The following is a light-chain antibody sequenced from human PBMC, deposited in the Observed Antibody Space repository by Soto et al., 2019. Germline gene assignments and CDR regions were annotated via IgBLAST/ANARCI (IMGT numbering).Light chain of an antibody. Sequence: AIRMTQSPSSFSASTGDRVTITCRASQGISSYLAWYQQKPGKAPKLLIYAASTLQSGVPSRFSGSGSGTDFTLTLSCLQSEDCATYYCQQYYSYPHTFGQGTKVEIK. CDR1: QGISSY. J-gene: IGKJ1*01. CDR3: QQYYSYPHT. CDR2: AAS. V-gene: IGKV1-8*01.